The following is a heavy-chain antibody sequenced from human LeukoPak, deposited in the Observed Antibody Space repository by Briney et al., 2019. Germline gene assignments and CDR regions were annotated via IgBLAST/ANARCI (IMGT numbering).Heavy chain of an antibody. CDR2: INPTGGST. CDR3: ARDLRASTVTPWDY. J-gene: IGHJ4*02. Sequence: ASVKVSCKASGYTFTSYYMHWVRQAPGQGLEWMGLINPTGGSTGYAQKFQGRVTMTRDMSTSTDYMELSSLRSEDTAVYYCARDLRASTVTPWDYWGQGTLVTVSS. D-gene: IGHD4-17*01. V-gene: IGHV1-46*01. CDR1: GYTFTSYY.